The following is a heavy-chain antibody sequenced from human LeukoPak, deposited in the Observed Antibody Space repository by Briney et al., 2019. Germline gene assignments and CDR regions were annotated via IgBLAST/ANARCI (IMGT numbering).Heavy chain of an antibody. Sequence: SETLSLTCAVYGGSFSSYYWSWIRQPPGKGLEWIGEINHSGSTNYNPSLKSRVTISVDTSKNQFSLKLSSVTAADTAVYYCARGEGEAVSAFDYWGQGMLVTVSS. CDR1: GGSFSSYY. D-gene: IGHD2-21*02. V-gene: IGHV4-34*01. J-gene: IGHJ4*02. CDR3: ARGEGEAVSAFDY. CDR2: INHSGST.